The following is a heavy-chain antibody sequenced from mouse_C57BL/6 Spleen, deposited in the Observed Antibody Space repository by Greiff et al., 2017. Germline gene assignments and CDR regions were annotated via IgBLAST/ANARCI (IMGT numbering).Heavy chain of an antibody. CDR1: GYTFTSYG. CDR3: ARPLDYGSSYPWFAY. V-gene: IGHV1-81*01. Sequence: QVQLQQSGAELARPGASVKLSCKASGYTFTSYGISWVKQRTGQGLEWIGEIYPRSGNTYYNEKIKGKATLTANKSSSTAYMELRSLTSEDSAVYFCARPLDYGSSYPWFAYWGQGTLGTVSA. J-gene: IGHJ3*01. CDR2: IYPRSGNT. D-gene: IGHD1-1*01.